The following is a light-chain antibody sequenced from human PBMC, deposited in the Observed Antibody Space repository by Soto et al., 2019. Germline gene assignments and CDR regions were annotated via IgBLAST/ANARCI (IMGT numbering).Light chain of an antibody. J-gene: IGLJ2*01. CDR3: SSYTSKSTPV. Sequence: QSALTQPASVSGSPGQSITISCTGTNNDVGDNFVSWYQQHPGKAPKLIIYDVSNRPSGVSNRFSGSKSGNTASLTISGLQAEDEADYYCSSYTSKSTPVFGGGAQLTVL. CDR2: DVS. V-gene: IGLV2-14*01. CDR1: NNDVGDNF.